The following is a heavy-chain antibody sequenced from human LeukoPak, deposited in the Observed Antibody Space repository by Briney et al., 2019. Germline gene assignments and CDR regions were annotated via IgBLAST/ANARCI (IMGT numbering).Heavy chain of an antibody. CDR2: ISSGSTYI. CDR3: ARSPVHQDFWSGRTIFNAFDI. CDR1: GFTLSNYN. V-gene: IGHV3-21*01. J-gene: IGHJ3*02. D-gene: IGHD3-3*01. Sequence: PGGSLRLSCAAAGFTLSNYNINWVRQAPGKGLEWVSFISSGSTYIFYAADSVRGRFTISRDNAKNSLYLHMNSLRAEDTAVYYCARSPVHQDFWSGRTIFNAFDIWGQGTMVIVSS.